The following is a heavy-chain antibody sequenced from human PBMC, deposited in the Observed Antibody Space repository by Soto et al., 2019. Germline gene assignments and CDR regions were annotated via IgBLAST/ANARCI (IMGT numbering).Heavy chain of an antibody. CDR2: ISSNSAYI. CDR3: TRDASRDSSARGWFDP. D-gene: IGHD6-13*01. Sequence: SLRLSCAASGFTFRSFTMNGVRQAPGKGLEWVSTISSNSAYIYYTDALRGRFTISRDNAKNSLHLQMNSLRAEDTAVYYCTRDASRDSSARGWFDPWGPGTLVTVSS. CDR1: GFTFRSFT. V-gene: IGHV3-21*01. J-gene: IGHJ5*02.